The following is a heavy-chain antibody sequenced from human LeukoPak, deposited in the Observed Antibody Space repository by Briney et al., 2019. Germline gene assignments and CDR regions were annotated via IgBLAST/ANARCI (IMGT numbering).Heavy chain of an antibody. Sequence: RGSLRLSCAASGFTFSSYSMNWVRQAPGKGLEWVSSIISSSSYIYYADSVKGRFTMSRDNAKNSLYLEMNSLRAEVTAVYYCARVGPSSSLDYWGQGTLVTVSS. J-gene: IGHJ4*02. V-gene: IGHV3-21*01. CDR3: ARVGPSSSLDY. D-gene: IGHD6-13*01. CDR1: GFTFSSYS. CDR2: IISSSSYI.